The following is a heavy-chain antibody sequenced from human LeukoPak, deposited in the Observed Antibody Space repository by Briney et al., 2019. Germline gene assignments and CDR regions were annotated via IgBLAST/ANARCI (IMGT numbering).Heavy chain of an antibody. Sequence: PSETLSPTCAVSGGSISSSNWWSWVRQPPGKGLEWIGEIYHSGSTNYNPSLKSRVTISVDKSKNQFSLKLSSVTAADTAVYYCARVLVGATSIFDYWGQGTLVTVSS. J-gene: IGHJ4*02. CDR2: IYHSGST. V-gene: IGHV4-4*02. CDR1: GGSISSSNW. D-gene: IGHD1-26*01. CDR3: ARVLVGATSIFDY.